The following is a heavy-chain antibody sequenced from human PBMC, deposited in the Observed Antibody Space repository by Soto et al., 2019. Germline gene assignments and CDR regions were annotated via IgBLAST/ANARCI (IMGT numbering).Heavy chain of an antibody. D-gene: IGHD1-26*01. CDR3: ARGLISGSHYSGGWYYFDS. V-gene: IGHV4-34*01. CDR2: INHGGTS. CDR1: GGSFCGYY. Sequence: SETLSLTCAVHGGSFCGYYWDWIRQPPGKGLEWIGEINHGGTSNYNPSLKSRVTISVHTSSSQFSLELSSVTAADTAVYYCARGLISGSHYSGGWYYFDSWGQGTQVTVSS. J-gene: IGHJ4*02.